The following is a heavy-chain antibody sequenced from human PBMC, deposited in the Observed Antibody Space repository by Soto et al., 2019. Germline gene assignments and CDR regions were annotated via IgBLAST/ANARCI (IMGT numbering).Heavy chain of an antibody. CDR3: ARDLGYYDSSGYYLPRGDYGMDV. J-gene: IGHJ6*02. D-gene: IGHD3-22*01. V-gene: IGHV1-18*01. CDR1: GYTFTSYG. CDR2: ISAYNGNT. Sequence: ASVKVSCKASGYTFTSYGISWVRQAPGQGLEWMGWISAYNGNTNYAQKLQGRVTMTTDTSTSTAYMELRSLRSDDTAVYYCARDLGYYDSSGYYLPRGDYGMDVWGQGTTVTVSS.